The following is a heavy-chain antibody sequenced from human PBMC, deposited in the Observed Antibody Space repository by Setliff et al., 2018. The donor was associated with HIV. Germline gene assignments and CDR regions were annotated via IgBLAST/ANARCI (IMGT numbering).Heavy chain of an antibody. V-gene: IGHV4-38-2*01. Sequence: KTSETLSLTCAVSGYSISSGYYWGWIRQPPGKGLEWIGSIYHSGSTFYNPSLKSRVTLSLDTSKNQFSLKVTSVTAADTAVYYCARRAAATTNFDYWGQGTLVTVS. D-gene: IGHD1-26*01. CDR1: GYSISSGYY. CDR2: IYHSGST. J-gene: IGHJ4*02. CDR3: ARRAAATTNFDY.